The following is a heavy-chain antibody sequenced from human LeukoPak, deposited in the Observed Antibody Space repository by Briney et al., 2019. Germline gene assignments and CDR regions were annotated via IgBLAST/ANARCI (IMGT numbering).Heavy chain of an antibody. Sequence: ASVKVSCKASGGTFSSYAISWVRQAPGQGLEWMGRIIPILGIANYAQKLQGRVTITADKSTSTAYMELSSLRSEDTAVYYCARGHDSSGYSSFDYWGQGTLVTVSS. CDR1: GGTFSSYA. CDR3: ARGHDSSGYSSFDY. J-gene: IGHJ4*02. CDR2: IIPILGIA. V-gene: IGHV1-69*04. D-gene: IGHD3-22*01.